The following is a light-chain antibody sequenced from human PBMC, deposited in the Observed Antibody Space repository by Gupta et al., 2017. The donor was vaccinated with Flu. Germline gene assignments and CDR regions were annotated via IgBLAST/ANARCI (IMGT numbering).Light chain of an antibody. Sequence: QSVLTQPPSASGTPGQRVSLPCSGSSSNVGSTSVHWYQHVPGTSPQLLIFRNNQRPSGVPDRFSGSKSGASASLAISGLRSDDEADYYCASWDDSLSAVVFGGGTKLTVL. J-gene: IGLJ2*01. CDR1: SSNVGSTS. CDR3: ASWDDSLSAVV. CDR2: RNN. V-gene: IGLV1-47*01.